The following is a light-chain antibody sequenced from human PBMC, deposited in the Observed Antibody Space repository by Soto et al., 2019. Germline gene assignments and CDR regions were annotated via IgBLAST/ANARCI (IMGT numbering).Light chain of an antibody. CDR1: QRISTF. CDR2: AAY. J-gene: IGKJ5*01. CDR3: KQYNNWPIT. Sequence: DIQMTQSPSSLSVSVGDTVTITCRASQRISTFLNWYQQKPGKAHNLLIYAAYTLQSGVQSRFSGSGSGTEFTLTIRSLQSEDFAVYYCKQYNNWPITFGQGTRLEIK. V-gene: IGKV1-39*01.